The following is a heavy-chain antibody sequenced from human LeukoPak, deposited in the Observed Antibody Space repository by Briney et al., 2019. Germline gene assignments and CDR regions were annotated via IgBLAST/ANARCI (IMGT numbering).Heavy chain of an antibody. CDR2: IRSKANSCAT. J-gene: IGHJ4*02. Sequence: GGSLRLSCAASGFTFSGSAMHWVRQASGKGLEWVGRIRSKANSCATTYAASVKGRFTISRDDSKNTAYLQMNSLKTEDTAVYYCTTRGVRDYWGQGTLVTVSS. D-gene: IGHD3-10*01. V-gene: IGHV3-73*01. CDR1: GFTFSGSA. CDR3: TTRGVRDY.